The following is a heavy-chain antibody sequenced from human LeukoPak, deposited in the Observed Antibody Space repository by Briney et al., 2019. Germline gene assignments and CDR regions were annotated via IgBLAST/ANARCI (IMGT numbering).Heavy chain of an antibody. CDR3: ASGGWLDY. CDR1: GFTFSTYA. J-gene: IGHJ4*02. CDR2: ISATGGNT. D-gene: IGHD3-10*01. Sequence: PGGSLRLSCSASGFTFSTYAMHWVRQAPGKGLEFVSGISATGGNTYYAASVKGRFTISRDNSKNTLFLQMSSLRAEDTAVYYCASGGWLDYWGQGTLVTVSS. V-gene: IGHV3-64D*06.